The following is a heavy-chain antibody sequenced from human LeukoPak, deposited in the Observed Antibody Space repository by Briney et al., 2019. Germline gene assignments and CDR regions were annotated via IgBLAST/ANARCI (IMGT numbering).Heavy chain of an antibody. CDR2: MNPKSGMS. Sequence: ASVKVSCKASGYTFTTLDINWVRQATGQGLEWMGWMNPKSGMSGFAQRFQGRVTITRDTSISTVYMELSSLRSEDTAVYYCARRCSSTSCRGGTDYWGQGTLVTVSS. V-gene: IGHV1-8*03. J-gene: IGHJ4*02. CDR3: ARRCSSTSCRGGTDY. CDR1: GYTFTTLD. D-gene: IGHD2-2*01.